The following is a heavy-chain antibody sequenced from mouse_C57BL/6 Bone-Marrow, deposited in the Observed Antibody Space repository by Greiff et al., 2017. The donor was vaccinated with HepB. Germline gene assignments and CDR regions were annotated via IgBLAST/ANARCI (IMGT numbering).Heavy chain of an antibody. CDR3: EKGEYPYAMDY. CDR1: GYSFTGYY. CDR2: INPSTGGT. Sequence: EVQLQQSGPELVKPGASVKISCKASGYSFTGYYMNWVKQSPEKSLEWIGEINPSTGGTTYNQKFKAKATLTVDKSSSTAYTQLKSLTSEDSAVYYCEKGEYPYAMDYWGQGTSVTVSS. V-gene: IGHV1-42*01. D-gene: IGHD5-1*01. J-gene: IGHJ4*01.